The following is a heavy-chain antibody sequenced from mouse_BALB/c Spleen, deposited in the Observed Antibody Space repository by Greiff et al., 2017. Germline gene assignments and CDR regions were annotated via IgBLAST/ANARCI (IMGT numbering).Heavy chain of an antibody. J-gene: IGHJ1*01. CDR2: ISCYNGAT. D-gene: IGHD1-1*01. CDR3: ARGGYYYGSSYWYFDV. CDR1: GYSFTGYY. V-gene: IGHV1S34*01. Sequence: LVKTGASVKISCKASGYSFTGYYMHWVKQSHGKSLEWIGYISCYNGATSYNQKFKGKATFTVDTSSSTAYMQFNSLTSEDSAVYYCARGGYYYGSSYWYFDVWGAGTTVTVSS.